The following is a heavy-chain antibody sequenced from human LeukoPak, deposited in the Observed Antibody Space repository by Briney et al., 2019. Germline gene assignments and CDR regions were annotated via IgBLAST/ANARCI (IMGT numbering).Heavy chain of an antibody. CDR2: ITGSGGST. J-gene: IGHJ4*02. D-gene: IGHD1-1*01. CDR3: AKRSGQTTDY. CDR1: GFTFRSYA. Sequence: PGGSLRLSCAASGFTFRSYAMTWVRQAPGKGLEWVSGITGSGGSTYYADSVKGRFTISRDNSKNTLYLQMSSLRAEDTAVYYCAKRSGQTTDYWGQGTLVTVSS. V-gene: IGHV3-23*01.